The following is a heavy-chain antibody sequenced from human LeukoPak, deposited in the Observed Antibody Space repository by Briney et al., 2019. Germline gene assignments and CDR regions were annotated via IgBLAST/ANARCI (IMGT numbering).Heavy chain of an antibody. Sequence: PGGSLRLSCAASGFTFDDYTMHWGRQAPGKGLEWDSLISWDGGSTYYADSVKGRFTISRDNSKNSLYLQMNSLRTEDTALYYCAKNPDCSSTSCYPPQYFQHWGQGTLVTVSS. V-gene: IGHV3-43*01. D-gene: IGHD2-2*01. CDR2: ISWDGGST. CDR3: AKNPDCSSTSCYPPQYFQH. CDR1: GFTFDDYT. J-gene: IGHJ1*01.